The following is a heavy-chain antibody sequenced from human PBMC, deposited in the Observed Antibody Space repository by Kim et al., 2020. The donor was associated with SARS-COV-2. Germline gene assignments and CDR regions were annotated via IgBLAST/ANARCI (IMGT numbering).Heavy chain of an antibody. CDR2: IYYSGST. CDR1: GGSISSGGYY. CDR3: ARASDNMDGSGSYGFGGMDV. J-gene: IGHJ6*02. D-gene: IGHD3-10*01. V-gene: IGHV4-31*03. Sequence: SETLSLTCTVSGGSISSGGYYWSWIRQHPGKGLEWIGYIYYSGSTYYNPSLKSRVTISVDTSKNQFSLKLSSVTAADTAVYYCARASDNMDGSGSYGFGGMDVWGQGTTVTVSS.